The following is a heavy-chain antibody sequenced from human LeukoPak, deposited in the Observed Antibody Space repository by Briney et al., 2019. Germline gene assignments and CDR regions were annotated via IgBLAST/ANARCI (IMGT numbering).Heavy chain of an antibody. CDR3: ARAYCSGGSCYGAFDY. J-gene: IGHJ4*02. CDR2: ISSRGTI. V-gene: IGHV3-48*03. D-gene: IGHD2-15*01. CDR1: GFXFSSYE. Sequence: GGSLRLSCAASGFXFSSYEINWIRQAPGEGLEWVSYISSRGTIYYADSVKGRFTISRANAKNSLYLQRNSLRGEDTAVYYCARAYCSGGSCYGAFDYWGQGTLVTVSS.